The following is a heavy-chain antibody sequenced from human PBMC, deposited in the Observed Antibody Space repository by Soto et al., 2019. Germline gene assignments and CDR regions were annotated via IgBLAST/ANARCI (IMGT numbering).Heavy chain of an antibody. V-gene: IGHV3-23*01. CDR3: ATGTAAPAH. Sequence: EVQLLESGGGLVQLGGSLRLSCAASGFTFSNFDMSWVRQAPGKGLEWVSGISTSGGTTYYADSVEGRFTSSRDNSKNTLYLQMTSLRAEDTAVYYCATGTAAPAHWGQGTLVTVSS. CDR1: GFTFSNFD. D-gene: IGHD6-13*01. CDR2: ISTSGGTT. J-gene: IGHJ1*01.